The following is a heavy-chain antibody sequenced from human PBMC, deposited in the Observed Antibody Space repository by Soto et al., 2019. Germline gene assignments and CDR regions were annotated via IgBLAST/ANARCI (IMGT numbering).Heavy chain of an antibody. CDR3: ANRKYSSSANY. V-gene: IGHV4-34*01. CDR2: INHSGST. CDR1: GGSFSGYY. Sequence: QVQLQQWGAGLLKPSETLSLTCAVYGGSFSGYYWSWIRQPPGKGLEWIGEINHSGSTNYNPSLKSRVTISVDTSKNQFSLKLSSVTAADTAVYYCANRKYSSSANYWGQGTLVTVSS. D-gene: IGHD6-6*01. J-gene: IGHJ4*02.